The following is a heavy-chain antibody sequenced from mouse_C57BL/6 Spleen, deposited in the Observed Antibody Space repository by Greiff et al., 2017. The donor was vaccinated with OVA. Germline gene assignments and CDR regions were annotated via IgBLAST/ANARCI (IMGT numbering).Heavy chain of an antibody. CDR2: IDPSDSYT. CDR1: GYTFTSYW. Sequence: QVQLQQPGAELVMPGASVKLSCKASGYTFTSYWMHWVKQRPGQGLEWIGEIDPSDSYTNYNQKFKGKSTLTVDKSSSTAYMQLSSLTSEDSAVYYCARGSLYGKGFAYWGQGTLVTVAA. V-gene: IGHV1-69*01. CDR3: ARGSLYGKGFAY. J-gene: IGHJ3*01. D-gene: IGHD2-1*01.